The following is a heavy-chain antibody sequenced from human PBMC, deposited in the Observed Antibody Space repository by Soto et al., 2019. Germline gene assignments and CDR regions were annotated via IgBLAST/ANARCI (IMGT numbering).Heavy chain of an antibody. CDR3: ARGRGGSYGGNSAHFDI. CDR2: IWYDGSKK. Sequence: QVQLVESGGGVVQPGTSLRLSCEASGFTFRGFGMHWVRQAPGKGLEWVAVIWYDGSKKYYADCVKGRFTISRDNSKNALYLQMTSLRAEDTAVYYCARGRGGSYGGNSAHFDIWGQGTLVTVSS. CDR1: GFTFRGFG. D-gene: IGHD4-17*01. V-gene: IGHV3-33*01. J-gene: IGHJ3*02.